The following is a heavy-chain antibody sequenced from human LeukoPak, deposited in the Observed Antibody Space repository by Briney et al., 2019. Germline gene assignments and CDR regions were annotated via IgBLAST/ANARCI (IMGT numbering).Heavy chain of an antibody. CDR3: ARDFRMNYYDSSGYPYYFDY. J-gene: IGHJ4*02. Sequence: ASVKVSCKASGYTFTSYGISWVRQAPGQGLEWMGWISAYNGNTNYAQKLQGRVTMTTDTSTSTAYMELRSLRSDDTAVYYCARDFRMNYYDSSGYPYYFDYWGQGTLVTVSS. CDR2: ISAYNGNT. V-gene: IGHV1-18*01. D-gene: IGHD3-22*01. CDR1: GYTFTSYG.